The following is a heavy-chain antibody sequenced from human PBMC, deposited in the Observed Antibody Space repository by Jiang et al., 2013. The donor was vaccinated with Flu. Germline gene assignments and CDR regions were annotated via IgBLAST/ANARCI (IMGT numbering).Heavy chain of an antibody. CDR3: ARHYSGWYYNY. V-gene: IGHV4-39*01. Sequence: YYSGSTYYNPSLKSRVTISVDTSKNQFSLKLSSVTAADTAVYYCARHYSGWYYNYWGQGTLVTVSS. D-gene: IGHD6-19*01. J-gene: IGHJ4*02. CDR2: YYSGST.